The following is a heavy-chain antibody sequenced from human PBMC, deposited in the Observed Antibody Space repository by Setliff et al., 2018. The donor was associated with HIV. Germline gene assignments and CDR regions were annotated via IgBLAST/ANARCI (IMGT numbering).Heavy chain of an antibody. CDR2: SIPMYGTS. CDR1: GGTISSYA. J-gene: IGHJ4*02. D-gene: IGHD6-19*01. CDR3: ARSPRYSSGWYDSYFDQ. Sequence: SVKVSCKASGGTISSYAISWVRQAPGQGLEWMGGSIPMYGTSNYAQKFQGRVTITTDESTSTAYMELSRLRSDDTAVYYCARSPRYSSGWYDSYFDQWGQGTLVTVSS. V-gene: IGHV1-69*05.